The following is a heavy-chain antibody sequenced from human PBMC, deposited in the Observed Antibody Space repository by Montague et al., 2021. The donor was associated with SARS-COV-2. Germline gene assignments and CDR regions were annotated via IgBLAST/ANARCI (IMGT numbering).Heavy chain of an antibody. Sequence: PALVKPTQTLTLTCSFSGFSLSTKGMCVNWIRQPPGKALEWLARIDWDDDKYYSTSLKTRLTISKDTSKNQVVLTMTNMDPVGTATYYCARGYYDILTGYLDAFDIWGQGTVVTVSS. CDR3: ARGYYDILTGYLDAFDI. D-gene: IGHD3-9*01. J-gene: IGHJ3*02. V-gene: IGHV2-70*11. CDR2: IDWDDDK. CDR1: GFSLSTKGMC.